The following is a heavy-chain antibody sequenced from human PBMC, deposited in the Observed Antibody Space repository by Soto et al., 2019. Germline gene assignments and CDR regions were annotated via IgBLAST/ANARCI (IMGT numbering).Heavy chain of an antibody. V-gene: IGHV4-38-2*01. CDR2: MYHSGIT. CDR3: ARSMYSTSAQLYYGMDV. Sequence: SETLSLTCAVSGYSIRSGYFWGWIRQPPGKGLKWIGSMYHSGITYYNLSLKSRVTISVDTSKNQLSLKLSSATAADTAVYYCARSMYSTSAQLYYGMDVWGQGTTVTVSS. J-gene: IGHJ6*02. CDR1: GYSIRSGYF. D-gene: IGHD6-6*01.